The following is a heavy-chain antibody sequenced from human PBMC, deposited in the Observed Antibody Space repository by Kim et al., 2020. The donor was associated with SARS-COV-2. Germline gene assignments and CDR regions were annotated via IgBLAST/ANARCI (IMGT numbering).Heavy chain of an antibody. CDR1: GGTFSSYA. V-gene: IGHV1-69*04. J-gene: IGHJ5*02. CDR3: ARSFFPPLGGGFVGWHKNWFDP. CDR2: IIPILGIA. D-gene: IGHD6-19*01. Sequence: SVKVSCKASGGTFSSYAISWVRQAPGQGLEWMGRIIPILGIANYAQKFQGRVTITADKSTSTAYMELSSLRSEDTAVYYCARSFFPPLGGGFVGWHKNWFDPWGQGTLVTVSS.